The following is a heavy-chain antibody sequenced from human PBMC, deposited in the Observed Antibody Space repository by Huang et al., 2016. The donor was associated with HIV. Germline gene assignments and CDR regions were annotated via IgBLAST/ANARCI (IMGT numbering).Heavy chain of an antibody. CDR3: AKQDDVHCSGVYCYSGYFAS. Sequence: EVQLLDSAGRFVQPGRSLSLSCPVSGFTFSDHARSWVRQGPGTGLEWVSSISGGAITTDYSDSVKGRFRIARDNSKKTVYLQMYNLGAEDTALYYCAKQDDVHCSGVYCYSGYFASWGRGTLVTVSS. J-gene: IGHJ4*02. D-gene: IGHD2-15*01. V-gene: IGHV3-23*01. CDR2: ISGGAITT. CDR1: GFTFSDHA.